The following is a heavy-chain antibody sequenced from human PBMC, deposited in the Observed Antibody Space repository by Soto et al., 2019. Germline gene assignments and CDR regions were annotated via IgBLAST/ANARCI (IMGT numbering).Heavy chain of an antibody. CDR1: GFTFSRYA. Sequence: EVQLLDSGGGLVQPGGSLRLSCAASGFTFSRYAMSWVRQAPGKGLEWVSTISYSTTRTYYADSVKGRFTISRDNSKNTLYLQMNSLRAEDTAVYYCTKDLDPGVTVAGSDYWGQVTLVTVSS. CDR3: TKDLDPGVTVAGSDY. CDR2: ISYSTTRT. D-gene: IGHD6-19*01. V-gene: IGHV3-23*01. J-gene: IGHJ4*02.